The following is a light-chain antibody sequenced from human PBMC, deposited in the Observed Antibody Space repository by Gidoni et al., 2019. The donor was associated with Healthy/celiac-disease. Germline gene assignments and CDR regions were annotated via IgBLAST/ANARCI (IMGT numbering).Light chain of an antibody. V-gene: IGKV3-15*01. CDR2: GAS. CDR1: QSVSSN. Sequence: EIVMTQSPATLSVSPGERATLSCRASQSVSSNLAWYQQKPGQAPRLLIYGASTRATGSPARFSGSGSGTEFTLAISSLQSEDFAVYYCQQYNELAPITFXGXTKVEIK. CDR3: QQYNELAPIT. J-gene: IGKJ4*01.